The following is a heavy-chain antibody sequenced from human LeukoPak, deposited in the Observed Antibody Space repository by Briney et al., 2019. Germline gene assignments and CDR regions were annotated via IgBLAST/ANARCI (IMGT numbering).Heavy chain of an antibody. Sequence: PGGSLRLSCAASGFTFGDYAMSWVRQAPGKGLVWVGSIRTEAYDGATDYGASVKGRFTISRDDSKNIAYLQMNSLNTEDTAVYYCTRTFGYYYFYMDVWGKGTTVIVSS. V-gene: IGHV3-49*04. CDR1: GFTFGDYA. J-gene: IGHJ6*03. CDR3: TRTFGYYYFYMDV. CDR2: IRTEAYDGAT. D-gene: IGHD3-16*01.